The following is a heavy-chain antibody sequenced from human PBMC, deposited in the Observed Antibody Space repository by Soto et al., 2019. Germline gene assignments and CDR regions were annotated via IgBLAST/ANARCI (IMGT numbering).Heavy chain of an antibody. V-gene: IGHV4-31*03. J-gene: IGHJ4*02. CDR2: IYYSGST. Sequence: SETLSLTCTVSGGSISSGGYYWSWIRQHPGKGLEWIGYIYYSGSTYYNPSLKSRVTISVDTSKNQFSLKLSSVTAADTAVYYCARAGRITIFLLRSGPFDYWGQGTLVTVSS. CDR1: GGSISSGGYY. D-gene: IGHD3-3*01. CDR3: ARAGRITIFLLRSGPFDY.